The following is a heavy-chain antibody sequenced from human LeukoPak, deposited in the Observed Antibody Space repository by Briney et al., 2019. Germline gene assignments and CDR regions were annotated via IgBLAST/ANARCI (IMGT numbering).Heavy chain of an antibody. CDR3: ASAAYYDFWSGSPWYYYYGMDV. CDR1: GGSFSGYY. CDR2: INHSGST. V-gene: IGHV4-34*01. J-gene: IGHJ6*02. D-gene: IGHD3-3*01. Sequence: PSETLSLTCAVYGGSFSGYYWSWIRQPPGKGLEWIGEINHSGSTNYNPSLKSRVTISVDTSKNQFSLKLSSVTAADTAVYYCASAAYYDFWSGSPWYYYYGMDVWGQGTTVTVSS.